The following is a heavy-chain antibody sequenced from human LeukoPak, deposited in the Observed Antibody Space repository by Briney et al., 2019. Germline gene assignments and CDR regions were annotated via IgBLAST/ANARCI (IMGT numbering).Heavy chain of an antibody. CDR3: AKDRGYESRSGYALDY. CDR1: GFTFSSYS. D-gene: IGHD3-22*01. Sequence: PGGSLRLSCAASGFTFSSYSMNWARQAPGRGLEWVAFIRYDGSNKYYADSVKGRFTISRDNSKNTLYLQMNSLRAEDTAVYYCAKDRGYESRSGYALDYWGQGTLVTVSS. CDR2: IRYDGSNK. V-gene: IGHV3-30*02. J-gene: IGHJ4*02.